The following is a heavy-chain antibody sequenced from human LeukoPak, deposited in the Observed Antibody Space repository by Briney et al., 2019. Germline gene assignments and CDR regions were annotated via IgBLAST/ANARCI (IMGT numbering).Heavy chain of an antibody. CDR2: IYYSGST. CDR3: ASVLLWFGDHYYMDV. CDR1: GGSISSSSYY. D-gene: IGHD3-10*01. Sequence: PSETLSLTCTVSGGSISSSSYYWGWIRQPPGKGMEWIGSIYYSGSTYHNPSLKSRVTISVDTSKNQSSLKLSSVTAADTAVYYCASVLLWFGDHYYMDVWGKGTTVTISS. J-gene: IGHJ6*03. V-gene: IGHV4-39*01.